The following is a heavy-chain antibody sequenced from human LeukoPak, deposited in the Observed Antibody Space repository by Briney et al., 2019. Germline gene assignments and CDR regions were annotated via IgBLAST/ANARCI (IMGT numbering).Heavy chain of an antibody. Sequence: TLSLTCTVSGGSISSHYWSWIRQPPGKSLEWLALIYWNDDKRYSPSLKSRLTITKDTSKNQLVLTMTNMDPVDTATYYCAHSIPSRNWFDPWGQGTLVTVSS. CDR2: IYWNDDK. CDR3: AHSIPSRNWFDP. J-gene: IGHJ5*02. V-gene: IGHV2-5*01. CDR1: GGSISSHYW.